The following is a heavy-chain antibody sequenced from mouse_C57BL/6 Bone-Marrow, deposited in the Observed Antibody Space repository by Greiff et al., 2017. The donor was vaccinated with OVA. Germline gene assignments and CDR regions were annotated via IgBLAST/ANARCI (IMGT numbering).Heavy chain of an antibody. CDR2: INPDSSTI. CDR3: ARHDYGSSDWYFDV. CDR1: GIDFSRYW. J-gene: IGHJ1*03. V-gene: IGHV4-1*01. Sequence: EVHLVESGGGLVQPGGSLKLSCAASGIDFSRYWMSWVRRAPGKGLEWIGEINPDSSTINYAPSLKDKFIISRDNAKNTLYLQMSKVRSEDTALYYCARHDYGSSDWYFDVWGTGTTVTVSS. D-gene: IGHD1-1*01.